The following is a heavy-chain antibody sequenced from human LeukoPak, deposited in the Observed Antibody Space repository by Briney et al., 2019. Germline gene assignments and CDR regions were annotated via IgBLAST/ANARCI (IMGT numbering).Heavy chain of an antibody. CDR1: GYTFTGYY. CDR3: AREGGSGSYYQFDY. Sequence: ASVKVSCKASGYTFTGYYMHWVRQAPGQGLEWMGWINPNSGGTNYAQKFQGWVTMTRDTSISTAYMELSRPRSDDTAVYYCAREGGSGSYYQFDYWGQGTLVTVSS. V-gene: IGHV1-2*04. CDR2: INPNSGGT. D-gene: IGHD3-10*01. J-gene: IGHJ4*02.